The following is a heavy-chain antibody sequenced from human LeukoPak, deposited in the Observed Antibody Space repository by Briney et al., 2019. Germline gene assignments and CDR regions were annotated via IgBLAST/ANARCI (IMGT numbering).Heavy chain of an antibody. Sequence: GGSLRLSCAASGFTFSSYSMNWVRQAPGKGLEWVAFIGSRTGNIYYADSVKGRFSISRDNAKDSVYLQMNSLRADDMAVYYCARETEPLDYGDSTNLDYWGQGTLVTVSS. J-gene: IGHJ4*02. CDR2: IGSRTGNI. D-gene: IGHD4/OR15-4a*01. CDR3: ARETEPLDYGDSTNLDY. CDR1: GFTFSSYS. V-gene: IGHV3-21*01.